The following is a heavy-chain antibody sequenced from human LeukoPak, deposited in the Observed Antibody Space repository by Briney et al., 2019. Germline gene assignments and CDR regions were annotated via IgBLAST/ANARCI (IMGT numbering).Heavy chain of an antibody. CDR2: ISTYTGDT. J-gene: IGHJ4*02. Sequence: GASVKVSCKASGYTFTSYGVSWVRQAPGQGLEWMGWISTYTGDTNYAQKLQGRLTMTTDTSASTAFMELRSLISDDTAVYYCTRATIPAAGIDYWGQGTLVTVSS. CDR3: TRATIPAAGIDY. CDR1: GYTFTSYG. D-gene: IGHD6-13*01. V-gene: IGHV1-18*01.